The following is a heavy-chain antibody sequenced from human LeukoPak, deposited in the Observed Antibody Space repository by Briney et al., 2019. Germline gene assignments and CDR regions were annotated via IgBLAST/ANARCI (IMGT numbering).Heavy chain of an antibody. J-gene: IGHJ5*02. Sequence: PGGSLRLSCAASGFTFSSYAMHWVRQAPGKGLEWVAVISYDGSNKYYADSVKGRFTISRDNSKNTLYLQMNSLRAEDTAVYYCARSSCSSTSCYISWEDSPWGFDPWGQGTLVTVSS. CDR1: GFTFSSYA. CDR2: ISYDGSNK. CDR3: ARSSCSSTSCYISWEDSPWGFDP. V-gene: IGHV3-30-3*01. D-gene: IGHD2-2*02.